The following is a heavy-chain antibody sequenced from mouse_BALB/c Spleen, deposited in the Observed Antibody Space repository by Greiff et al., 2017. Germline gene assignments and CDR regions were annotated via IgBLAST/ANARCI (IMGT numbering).Heavy chain of an antibody. CDR2: IYPGNSDT. D-gene: IGHD1-2*01. V-gene: IGHV1-5*01. J-gene: IGHJ2*01. CDR1: GYTFTSYW. Sequence: VQLQQSGTVLARPGASVKMSCKASGYTFTSYWMHWVKQRPGQGLEWIGAIYPGNSDTSYNQKFKGKAKLTAVTSTSTAYMELSSLTNEDSAVYYCTRSITTATLDYWGQGTTLTVSS. CDR3: TRSITTATLDY.